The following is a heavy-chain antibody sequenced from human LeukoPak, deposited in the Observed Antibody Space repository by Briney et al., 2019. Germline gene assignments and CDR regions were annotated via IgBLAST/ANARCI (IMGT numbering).Heavy chain of an antibody. J-gene: IGHJ4*02. Sequence: SGGSLRLSCAASGFTFSSYAMSWVRQAPGKGLEWVSAISGSGGSTCYADSVKGRFTISRDNSRNTLYLQMNSLRAEDTAVYYCAKDPGQQLDFRGQGTLVTVPS. CDR3: AKDPGQQLDF. CDR2: ISGSGGST. CDR1: GFTFSSYA. V-gene: IGHV3-23*01. D-gene: IGHD6-13*01.